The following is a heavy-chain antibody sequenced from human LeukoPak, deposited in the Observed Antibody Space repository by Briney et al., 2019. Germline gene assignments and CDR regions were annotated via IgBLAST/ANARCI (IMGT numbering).Heavy chain of an antibody. V-gene: IGHV4-59*08. CDR3: ARHGAFLTRGFCSSSNCYVDGLQT. J-gene: IGHJ3*01. Sequence: SETLFLTCTVSGGSISSSYWSWIRQSPGKGLEWIGYFYDTVSTKYNPTLKRRVSISFDTSKNQVSLKLNSVTAADTAVYYCARHGAFLTRGFCSSSNCYVDGLQTWGQGIMVTVSS. D-gene: IGHD2-2*01. CDR1: GGSISSSY. CDR2: FYDTVST.